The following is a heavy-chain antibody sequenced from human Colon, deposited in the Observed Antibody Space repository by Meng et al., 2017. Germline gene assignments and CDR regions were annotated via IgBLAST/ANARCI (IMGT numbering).Heavy chain of an antibody. CDR1: GGSISSSNY. D-gene: IGHD6-19*01. Sequence: QVGLQGSGPGLVEPSGTLSLTCAVSGGSISSSNYWSWVRQPPGKGLEWIGQIYLSGSPSYNPSLESRVTISVDKSKNQLSLRLTSVTAADTAIYYCARHGGWHFDYWGQGTLVTVSS. J-gene: IGHJ4*02. V-gene: IGHV4-4*02. CDR3: ARHGGWHFDY. CDR2: IYLSGSP.